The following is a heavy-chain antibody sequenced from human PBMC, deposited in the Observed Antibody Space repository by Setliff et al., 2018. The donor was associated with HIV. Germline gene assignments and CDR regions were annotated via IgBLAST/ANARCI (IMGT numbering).Heavy chain of an antibody. J-gene: IGHJ4*02. CDR1: GYTFTTFS. D-gene: IGHD7-27*01. CDR2: FNPDNRQS. V-gene: IGHV1-18*01. CDR3: ARDNWGEDF. Sequence: ASVKVSYKTSGYTFTTFSISWVRQAPGQGPEWMAWFNPDNRQSVLARKFQGRLSLTADTSTRTHSMELKSLTSDDTAIYYCARDNWGEDFWGQGTQVTVSS.